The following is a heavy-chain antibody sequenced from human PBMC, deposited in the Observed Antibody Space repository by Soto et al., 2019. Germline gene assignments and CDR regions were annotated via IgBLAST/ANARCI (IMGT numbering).Heavy chain of an antibody. CDR3: ARGEAAVVY. Sequence: PSETLSLTCAVYGGSFSGYYWSWIRQPPGKGLEWIGEINHSGSTNYNPSLKSRVTISVDTSKNQFSLKLSSVTAADTAVYYCARGEAAVVYWGQGTLVTVSS. CDR1: GGSFSGYY. CDR2: INHSGST. D-gene: IGHD6-13*01. J-gene: IGHJ4*02. V-gene: IGHV4-34*01.